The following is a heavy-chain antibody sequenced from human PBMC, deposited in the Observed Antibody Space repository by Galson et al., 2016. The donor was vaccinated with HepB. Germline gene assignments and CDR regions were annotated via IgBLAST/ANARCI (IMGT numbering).Heavy chain of an antibody. Sequence: TLSLTCTVSGGSISSDGYYWSWIRQHPGKGLEWIGYIYHSGSTYYNPSLKSRATITVDTSKNQFSLKLSSVTAADTAVYYCASEVAEEYSSSSHDAFDIWGQGTMVTVSS. D-gene: IGHD6-6*01. CDR1: GGSISSDGYY. J-gene: IGHJ3*02. V-gene: IGHV4-31*03. CDR3: ASEVAEEYSSSSHDAFDI. CDR2: IYHSGST.